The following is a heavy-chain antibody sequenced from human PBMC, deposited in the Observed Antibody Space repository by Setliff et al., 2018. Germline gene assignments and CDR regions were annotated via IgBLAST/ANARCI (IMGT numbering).Heavy chain of an antibody. J-gene: IGHJ4*02. CDR3: ATDLNWENY. V-gene: IGHV3-7*01. Sequence: GGSLRLSCAASGFDFKTHWMDWARQAPGKGLEWVANIKEDGSQRNYVDAVRGRFTVSRDNAKNSLYLQMNSLRVEDTAIYYCATDLNWENYWGRGTLVTVSS. CDR2: IKEDGSQR. D-gene: IGHD7-27*01. CDR1: GFDFKTHW.